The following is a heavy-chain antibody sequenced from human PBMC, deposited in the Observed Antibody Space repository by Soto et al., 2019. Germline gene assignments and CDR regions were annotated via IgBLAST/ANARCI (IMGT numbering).Heavy chain of an antibody. D-gene: IGHD6-6*01. CDR3: ARGRGSLAARPYYYYYYMDV. CDR2: INHSGST. J-gene: IGHJ6*03. V-gene: IGHV4-34*01. Sequence: SETLSLTCAVYGGSFSGYYWSWIRQPPGKGLEWIGEINHSGSTNYNPSLKSRVTISVDTSKNQFSLKLSSVTAADTAVYYCARGRGSLAARPYYYYYYMDVWGKGTTVTVSS. CDR1: GGSFSGYY.